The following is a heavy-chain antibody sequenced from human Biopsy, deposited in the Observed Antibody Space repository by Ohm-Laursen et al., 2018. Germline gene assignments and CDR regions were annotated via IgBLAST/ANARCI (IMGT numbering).Heavy chain of an antibody. Sequence: SSLRLSCSASGFTFSYHGMQWVRQAPGKGLEWVAFIFYDGSNTYYADSVKGRFTISRDNSRDTLYLQMSSLRAEDTAVYYCAKDRYNYTPIGGFSMDVWGQGTTVTVSS. V-gene: IGHV3-30*18. CDR2: IFYDGSNT. J-gene: IGHJ6*02. D-gene: IGHD5-18*01. CDR1: GFTFSYHG. CDR3: AKDRYNYTPIGGFSMDV.